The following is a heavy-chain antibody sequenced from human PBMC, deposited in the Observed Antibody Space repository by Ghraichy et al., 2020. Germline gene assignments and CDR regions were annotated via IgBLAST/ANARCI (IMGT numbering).Heavy chain of an antibody. V-gene: IGHV3-53*01. D-gene: IGHD6-6*01. Sequence: GGSLRLSCAASGFTVSSNYMSWVRQAPGKGLEWVSVIYSGGSTYYADSVKGRFTISRDNSKNTLYLQMNSLRAEDTAVYYCARVYGSEQLAAGAFDIWGQGTMVTVSS. CDR3: ARVYGSEQLAAGAFDI. J-gene: IGHJ3*02. CDR2: IYSGGST. CDR1: GFTVSSNY.